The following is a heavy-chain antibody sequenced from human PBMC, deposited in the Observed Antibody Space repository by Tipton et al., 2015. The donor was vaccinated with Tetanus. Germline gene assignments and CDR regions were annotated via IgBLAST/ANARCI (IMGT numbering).Heavy chain of an antibody. CDR2: IYPGESDT. D-gene: IGHD3-10*01. J-gene: IGHJ5*02. CDR1: GYSFTNYW. CDR3: ARLPKHYSASGST. V-gene: IGHV5-51*01. Sequence: QLVQSGVEVKKPGESLKISCKGSGYSFTNYWIAWLRQMPGEGLEWMGIIYPGESDTRYRPSFQGQVTISADKSITTAYLQWSSLKASDTAIYFCARLPKHYSASGSTWGQGTLVTVSS.